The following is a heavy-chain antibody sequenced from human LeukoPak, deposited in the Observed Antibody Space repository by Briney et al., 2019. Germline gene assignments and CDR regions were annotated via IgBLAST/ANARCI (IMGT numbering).Heavy chain of an antibody. Sequence: PGGSLRLSCAASGFTFGTYWMNWVRQAPGKGLEWVANMNQDGSEIYYVDSVKGRFTISRDNAKNSLYLQMNTLRAEDMAVYYCARVVGRYSYGPGDYWGQGTLVTVSS. CDR1: GFTFGTYW. CDR2: MNQDGSEI. CDR3: ARVVGRYSYGPGDY. D-gene: IGHD5-18*01. J-gene: IGHJ4*02. V-gene: IGHV3-7*01.